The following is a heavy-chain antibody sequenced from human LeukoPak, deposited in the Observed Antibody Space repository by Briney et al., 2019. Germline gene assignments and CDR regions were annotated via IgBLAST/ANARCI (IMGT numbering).Heavy chain of an antibody. J-gene: IGHJ4*02. Sequence: PGGSLRLSCAASGFTFSNYGMSWVRQAPGKGLEWVSAISGSGGSTYYADSVKGRFTISRDNSKNTLYLQINSLRAEDTAIYYCARENWVYNWKYDSSGSGINYWGQGTLVTVSS. D-gene: IGHD3-22*01. CDR1: GFTFSNYG. CDR3: ARENWVYNWKYDSSGSGINY. V-gene: IGHV3-23*01. CDR2: ISGSGGST.